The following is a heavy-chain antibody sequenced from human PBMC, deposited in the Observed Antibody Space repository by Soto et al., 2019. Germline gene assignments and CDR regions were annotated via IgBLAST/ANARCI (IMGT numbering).Heavy chain of an antibody. J-gene: IGHJ6*02. CDR1: GYTFTSSG. CDR3: PREGVAPYYYSGMDV. V-gene: IGHV1-18*01. D-gene: IGHD5-12*01. CDR2: ISTYNGDT. Sequence: QVQLVQSGAEVKKPGASVKVSCKASGYTFTSSGISWVRQAPGQGLEWMGWISTYNGDTNYAQKIQGRVTMTTDTSTSTCYMGLRSLRSDDTAVYYCPREGVAPYYYSGMDVWGQGTPATASS.